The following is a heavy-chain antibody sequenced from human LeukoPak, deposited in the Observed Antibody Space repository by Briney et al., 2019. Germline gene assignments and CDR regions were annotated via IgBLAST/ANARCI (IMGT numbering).Heavy chain of an antibody. D-gene: IGHD1-7*01. CDR2: ISHDGSYT. V-gene: IGHV3-30*18. J-gene: IGHJ4*02. CDR1: GFTFSSSG. CDR3: AKEELRSFDY. Sequence: GRSLRLSCAASGFTFSSSGMHWVRQAPGKGLDWVALISHDGSYTLYADSVKGRFTISRDNSKNTLYLQLNSLRPEDTAMYYCAKEELRSFDYWGQGTLVTVSS.